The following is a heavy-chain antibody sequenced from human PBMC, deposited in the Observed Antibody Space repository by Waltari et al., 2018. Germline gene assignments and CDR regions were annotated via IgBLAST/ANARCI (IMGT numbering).Heavy chain of an antibody. CDR1: GFTFSSYG. CDR3: ARDDIVVVPGVPYYYGMDV. J-gene: IGHJ6*02. Sequence: QVQLVESGGGVVQPGRSLRLSCAASGFTFSSYGMHWVRQAPGKGLEWVAVIWYDGSNKYYADSVKGRFTISRDNSKNTLYLQMNSLRAEDTAVYYCARDDIVVVPGVPYYYGMDVWGQGTTVTVSS. V-gene: IGHV3-33*01. CDR2: IWYDGSNK. D-gene: IGHD2-2*01.